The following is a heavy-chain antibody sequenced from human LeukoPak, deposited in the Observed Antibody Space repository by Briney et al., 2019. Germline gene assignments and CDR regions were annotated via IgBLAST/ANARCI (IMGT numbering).Heavy chain of an antibody. CDR3: ARAVRVTTDFDC. CDR2: INPNGGGT. D-gene: IGHD2-21*02. Sequence: ASVKVSCKASGYTFTGYNIHWMRQAPGQGLEWRGWINPNGGGTNYAQNFQGRVTMTMDTSITTVYMEVSGLTPDDTAVYYCARAVRVTTDFDCWGQGTLVTVSS. V-gene: IGHV1-2*02. CDR1: GYTFTGYN. J-gene: IGHJ4*02.